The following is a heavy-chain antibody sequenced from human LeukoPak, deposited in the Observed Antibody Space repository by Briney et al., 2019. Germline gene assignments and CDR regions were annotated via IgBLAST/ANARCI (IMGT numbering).Heavy chain of an antibody. Sequence: SGGSLRLSCAVSGFTFSNVWMSWVRQAPGKGLEWVAVIWYDGSNKYYADSVKGRFTISRDNSKNTLYLQMNSLRAEDTAVYYCAKDPDSSSSYFDYWGQGTLVTVSS. V-gene: IGHV3-30*02. CDR1: GFTFSNVW. CDR2: IWYDGSNK. D-gene: IGHD6-6*01. J-gene: IGHJ4*02. CDR3: AKDPDSSSSYFDY.